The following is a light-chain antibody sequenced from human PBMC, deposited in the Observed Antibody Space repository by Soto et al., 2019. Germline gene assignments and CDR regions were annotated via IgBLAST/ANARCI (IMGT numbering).Light chain of an antibody. CDR1: SSDVGGYNL. CDR3: SSYSTTTTPQWV. CDR2: EGS. Sequence: QSALTQPASVSGSPGQAITISCTGTSSDVGGYNLVSWYQHHPGKAPKLMIYEGSKRPSGVSNRFSGSKSGNTASLTISGLQAEDEADYYCSSYSTTTTPQWVFGGGTKLTVL. J-gene: IGLJ3*02. V-gene: IGLV2-14*02.